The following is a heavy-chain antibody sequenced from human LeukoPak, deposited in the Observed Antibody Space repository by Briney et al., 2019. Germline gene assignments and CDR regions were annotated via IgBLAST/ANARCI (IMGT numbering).Heavy chain of an antibody. CDR3: AKDHDIAAAGYFFDY. CDR2: IKQDGSEK. J-gene: IGHJ4*02. V-gene: IGHV3-7*01. Sequence: PGGSLRLSCAASGFTFSSYWMSWVCQAPGKGLEWVANIKQDGSEKYYVDSVKGRFTISRDNAKNSLYLQMNSLRAEDTAVYYCAKDHDIAAAGYFFDYWGQGTLVTVSS. D-gene: IGHD6-13*01. CDR1: GFTFSSYW.